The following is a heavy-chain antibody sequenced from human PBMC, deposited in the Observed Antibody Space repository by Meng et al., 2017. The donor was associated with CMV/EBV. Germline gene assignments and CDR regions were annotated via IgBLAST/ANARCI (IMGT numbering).Heavy chain of an antibody. D-gene: IGHD3-3*01. J-gene: IGHJ3*02. Sequence: GSLRLSCTVSGGSVSSGSYYWSWIRKPPGKGLEWIGYIYYSGSTNYNPSLKSRVTISVDTSKNQFSLKLSSVTAADTAVYYCARDSGPYYDFWSGYLLHDAFDIWGQGTMVTVSS. V-gene: IGHV4-61*01. CDR3: ARDSGPYYDFWSGYLLHDAFDI. CDR2: IYYSGST. CDR1: GGSVSSGSYY.